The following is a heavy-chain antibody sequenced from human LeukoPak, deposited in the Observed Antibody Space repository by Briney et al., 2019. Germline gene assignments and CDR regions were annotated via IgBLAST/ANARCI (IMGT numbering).Heavy chain of an antibody. CDR1: GGSFSGYY. Sequence: KPSETLSLTCAVYGGSFSGYYWSRIRQPPGKGLEWIGEINHSGSTNYNPSLKSRVTISVDTSKNQFSLKLSSVTAADTAVYYCARAGRYCSGGSCYPGSNWFDPWGQGTLVTVSS. CDR2: INHSGST. V-gene: IGHV4-34*01. CDR3: ARAGRYCSGGSCYPGSNWFDP. J-gene: IGHJ5*02. D-gene: IGHD2-15*01.